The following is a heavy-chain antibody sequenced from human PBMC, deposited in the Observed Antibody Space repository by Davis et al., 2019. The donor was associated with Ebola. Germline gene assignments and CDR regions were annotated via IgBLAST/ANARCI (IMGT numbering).Heavy chain of an antibody. V-gene: IGHV3-9*01. CDR2: ISWNSGSI. CDR3: AKAFPNRWQQLGAYWYFDL. D-gene: IGHD6-13*01. CDR1: GFTFDDYA. Sequence: PGGSLRLSCAASGFTFDDYAMHWVRHAPGKGLEWVSGISWNSGSIGYADSVKGRFTISRDNAKNSLYLQMNSLRAEDTALYYCAKAFPNRWQQLGAYWYFDLWGRGTLVTVSS. J-gene: IGHJ2*01.